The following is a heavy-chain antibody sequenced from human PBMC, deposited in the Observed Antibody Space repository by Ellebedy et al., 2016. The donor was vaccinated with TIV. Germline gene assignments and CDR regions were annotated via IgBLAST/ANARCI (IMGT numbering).Heavy chain of an antibody. J-gene: IGHJ6*03. V-gene: IGHV1-18*01. Sequence: ASVKVSCXASGYTFTSYGVTWVRQAPGQGLEWMGWISPYNGDTNYAQKFQGRVTMTTDTSTSTTYMELRSLRSDDTAVYYCANTVEGPYFYYMDVWGKGTTVTVSS. D-gene: IGHD6-19*01. CDR1: GYTFTSYG. CDR2: ISPYNGDT. CDR3: ANTVEGPYFYYMDV.